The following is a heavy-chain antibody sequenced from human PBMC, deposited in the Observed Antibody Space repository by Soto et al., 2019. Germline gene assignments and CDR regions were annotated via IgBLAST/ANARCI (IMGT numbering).Heavy chain of an antibody. CDR3: AALLGHCRGGTCFFRWFDP. Sequence: QLQLQESGPGLAKPSETLSLTCTVSGGSISSESYFWGWVRQPSGKGLEWVGTISYSGSPFFNPSLRGRATLSVDTSKSQFSLRLSAVTAADSAVYFCAALLGHCRGGTCFFRWFDPWGQGSLVTVSS. CDR2: ISYSGSP. D-gene: IGHD2-15*01. V-gene: IGHV4-39*01. CDR1: GGSISSESYF. J-gene: IGHJ5*02.